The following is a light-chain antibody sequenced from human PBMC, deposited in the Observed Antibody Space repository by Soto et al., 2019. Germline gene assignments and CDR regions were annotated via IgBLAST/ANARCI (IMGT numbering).Light chain of an antibody. CDR1: QSVSSD. CDR2: GAS. V-gene: IGKV3-15*01. Sequence: EIVMTQSPATLSVSPGERATLPCRASQSVSSDLAWYQQKPGQAPRPLIYGASTRATGIPARFSGSGSGTEFTLTISSLQSEDFAVYYWQQYNNWPYTFGQGTKLEIK. J-gene: IGKJ2*01. CDR3: QQYNNWPYT.